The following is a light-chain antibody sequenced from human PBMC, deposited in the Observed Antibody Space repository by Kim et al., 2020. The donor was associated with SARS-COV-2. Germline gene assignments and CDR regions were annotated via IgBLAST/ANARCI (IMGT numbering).Light chain of an antibody. CDR3: LLSYGGTQV. J-gene: IGLJ2*01. V-gene: IGLV7-43*01. CDR1: TGAVTRGYY. CDR2: STN. Sequence: PGGSGPLTCASSTGAVTRGYYPNGFQHKPGQSPRALIYSTNNKHSWTPARFSGSLLGGKAALTLSGGQPEDEAEYYCLLSYGGTQVFGGGTQLTVL.